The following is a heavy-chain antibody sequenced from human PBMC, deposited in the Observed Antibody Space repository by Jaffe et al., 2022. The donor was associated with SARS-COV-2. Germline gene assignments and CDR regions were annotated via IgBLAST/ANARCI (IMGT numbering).Heavy chain of an antibody. V-gene: IGHV3-74*01. CDR1: GFTFSSYW. J-gene: IGHJ5*02. D-gene: IGHD3-22*01. Sequence: EVQLVESGGGLVQPGGSLRLSCAASGFTFSSYWMHWVRQAPGKGLVWVSRINSDGSSTSYADSVKGRFTISRDNAKNTLYLQMNSLRAEDTAVYYCARGLSYYDSSGYYYIGDWFDPWGQGTLVTVSS. CDR2: INSDGSST. CDR3: ARGLSYYDSSGYYYIGDWFDP.